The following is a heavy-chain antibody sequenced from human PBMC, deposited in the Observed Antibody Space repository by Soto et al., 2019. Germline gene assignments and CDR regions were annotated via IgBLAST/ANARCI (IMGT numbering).Heavy chain of an antibody. CDR1: GFTFSSYA. J-gene: IGHJ4*02. CDR3: ARVPYCSGGSCYQQYYFDY. Sequence: EVQLLESGGGLVQPGGSLRLSCAASGFTFSSYAMSWVRQAPGKGLEWVSYISSSSSTIYYADSVKGRFTISRDNAKNSLYLQMNSLRAEDTAVYYCARVPYCSGGSCYQQYYFDYWGQGTLVTVSS. V-gene: IGHV3-48*01. CDR2: ISSSSSTI. D-gene: IGHD2-15*01.